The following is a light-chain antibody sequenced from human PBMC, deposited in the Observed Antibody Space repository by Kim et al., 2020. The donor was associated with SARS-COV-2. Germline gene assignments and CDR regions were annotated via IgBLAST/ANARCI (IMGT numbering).Light chain of an antibody. Sequence: PGERATLSCRASQSVTSTYLAWYHQEPGQAPRLVLYGASTRATGVPDRFSGSGSGTDFTLTISRLEPEDFGVYYYQQYGSSLITFGGGTKV. CDR1: QSVTSTY. V-gene: IGKV3-20*01. J-gene: IGKJ4*01. CDR2: GAS. CDR3: QQYGSSLIT.